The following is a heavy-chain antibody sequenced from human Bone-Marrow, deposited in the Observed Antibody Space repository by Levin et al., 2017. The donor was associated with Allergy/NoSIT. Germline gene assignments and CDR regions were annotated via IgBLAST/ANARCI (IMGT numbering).Heavy chain of an antibody. CDR1: GGSISSSSYY. CDR3: ARHRDDDGWFDP. J-gene: IGHJ5*02. D-gene: IGHD1-1*01. CDR2: IYYSGST. Sequence: SSETLSLTCTVSGGSISSSSYYWGWIRQPPGKGLEWIGSIYYSGSTYYNPSLKSRVTISVDTSKNQFSLKLSSVTAADTAVYYCARHRDDDGWFDPWGQGTLVTVSS. V-gene: IGHV4-39*01.